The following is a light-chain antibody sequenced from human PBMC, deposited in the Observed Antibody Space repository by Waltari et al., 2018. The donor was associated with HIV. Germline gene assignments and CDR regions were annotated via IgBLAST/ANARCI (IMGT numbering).Light chain of an antibody. CDR2: DAS. CDR3: QQYDNLPLYT. CDR1: QGISNY. J-gene: IGKJ2*01. V-gene: IGKV1-33*01. Sequence: DIQMTQSPSSLSASVGDRVTITCQASQGISNYLNWYQQKPGKAPKLLIYDASNLETGVPSRFSRSGSWTDFTFTISSLQPEDIATYYCQQYDNLPLYTFGQGTKLEIK.